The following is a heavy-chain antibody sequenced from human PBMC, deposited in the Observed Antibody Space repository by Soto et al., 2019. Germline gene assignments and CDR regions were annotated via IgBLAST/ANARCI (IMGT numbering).Heavy chain of an antibody. J-gene: IGHJ4*02. CDR1: GYSFTTYW. V-gene: IGHV5-51*01. Sequence: RGESLKISCKASGYSFTTYWIGWVRQMPGKGLEWMGIIYPDDSETKYSPSFQGQVTISADKSITTAYLQWNSLKASDTAMYYCARLTYGGYYFDYWGQGALVTVSS. D-gene: IGHD4-17*01. CDR2: IYPDDSET. CDR3: ARLTYGGYYFDY.